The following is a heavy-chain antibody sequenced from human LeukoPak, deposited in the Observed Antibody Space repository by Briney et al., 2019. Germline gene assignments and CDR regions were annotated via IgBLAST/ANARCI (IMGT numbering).Heavy chain of an antibody. CDR3: ATPATKNDYGDNWFDP. J-gene: IGHJ5*02. CDR1: GFTFSSYA. CDR2: ISYDGSNK. D-gene: IGHD4-17*01. V-gene: IGHV3-30-3*01. Sequence: SGGSLRLSCAASGFTFSSYAMHWVRQAPGKGLEWVAVISYDGSNKYYADSVKGRFTISRDNSKNTLYLQMNSLRAEDTAVYYCATPATKNDYGDNWFDPWGQGTLVTVSS.